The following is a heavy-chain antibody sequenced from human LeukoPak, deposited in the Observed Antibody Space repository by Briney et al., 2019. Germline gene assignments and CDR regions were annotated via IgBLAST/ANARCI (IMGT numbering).Heavy chain of an antibody. D-gene: IGHD3-22*01. Sequence: QPGGSLRLSCAASGFTFSSYWMHWVRQAPGKGLVWVSRINSDGSSTRYADSVKGRFTISRDNAKNSLYLQMNSLRAEDTAVYYCARVYFQYYYDSSGQNDYWGQGILVTVSS. CDR2: INSDGSST. CDR3: ARVYFQYYYDSSGQNDY. CDR1: GFTFSSYW. J-gene: IGHJ4*02. V-gene: IGHV3-74*01.